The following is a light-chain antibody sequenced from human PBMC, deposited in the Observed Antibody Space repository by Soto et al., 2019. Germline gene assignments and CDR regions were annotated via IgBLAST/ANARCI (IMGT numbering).Light chain of an antibody. CDR1: ESVSSN. V-gene: IGKV3-15*01. CDR3: QQYNNWLT. CDR2: GAS. Sequence: EIGMTQSPATLSVSPGERATLSCRASESVSSNLAWYQQKPGQAPRLLIYGASTRATGIPARFSGSGSRTEFTLTISSLQSEDFALYYCQQYNNWLTFGGGTKVEIK. J-gene: IGKJ4*01.